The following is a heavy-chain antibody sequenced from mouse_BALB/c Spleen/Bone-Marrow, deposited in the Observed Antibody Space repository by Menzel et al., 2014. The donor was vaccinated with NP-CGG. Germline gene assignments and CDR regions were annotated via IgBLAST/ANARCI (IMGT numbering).Heavy chain of an antibody. CDR3: ARGGYYGSSYFDY. Sequence: EVQLQQSGPDLVKSSQSLSLTCTVTGYSITSGYNWHWTRQFPGNKLEWMGYIHYSGYTNYNPSLKSRISITRDTSKNQFFLQLNSVTTEDTATYYCARGGYYGSSYFDYWGQGTTLTVSS. CDR1: GYSITSGYN. V-gene: IGHV3-1*02. J-gene: IGHJ2*01. D-gene: IGHD1-1*01. CDR2: IHYSGYT.